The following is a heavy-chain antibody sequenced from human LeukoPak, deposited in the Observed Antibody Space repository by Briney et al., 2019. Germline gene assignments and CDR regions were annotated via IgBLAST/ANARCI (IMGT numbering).Heavy chain of an antibody. CDR3: ARVSTLGGNDY. Sequence: SGTLSLTCAVSGGSMVTNDWWSWVRQPPRKGLEWIGEIYHNGDTKYNPSFESRVTMSVDKSKTQFSLKLTSVTAADAAMYYCARVSTLGGNDYWGQGTLVTVFS. CDR2: IYHNGDT. V-gene: IGHV4-4*02. CDR1: GGSMVTNDW. D-gene: IGHD5/OR15-5a*01. J-gene: IGHJ4*02.